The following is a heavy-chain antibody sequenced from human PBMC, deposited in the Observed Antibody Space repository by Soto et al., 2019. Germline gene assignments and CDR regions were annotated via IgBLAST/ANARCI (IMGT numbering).Heavy chain of an antibody. Sequence: SETLSLTCTVSGGSISSYYWSWIRQPPGKGLEWIGYIYYSGSTNYNPSLKSRVTISVDTSKNQFSLKLSSVTAADTAVYYCARKVSGGYYYYMDVWGKGTTVTVSS. J-gene: IGHJ6*03. CDR3: ARKVSGGYYYYMDV. V-gene: IGHV4-59*01. CDR1: GGSISSYY. CDR2: IYYSGST. D-gene: IGHD2-15*01.